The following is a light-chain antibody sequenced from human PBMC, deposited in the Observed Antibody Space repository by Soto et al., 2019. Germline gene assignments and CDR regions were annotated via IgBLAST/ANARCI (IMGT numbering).Light chain of an antibody. CDR1: SSDVGGYNF. J-gene: IGLJ2*01. Sequence: QSALTQPPSASGSPGQSVTISCTGTSSDVGGYNFVSCYQQHPGKAPKLMIYEVSKRPSGVPDRFSGSKSGSTASLTVSGLQAEDEADYYCSSYAGSNDLHIIFGGGTKVTVL. CDR2: EVS. CDR3: SSYAGSNDLHII. V-gene: IGLV2-8*01.